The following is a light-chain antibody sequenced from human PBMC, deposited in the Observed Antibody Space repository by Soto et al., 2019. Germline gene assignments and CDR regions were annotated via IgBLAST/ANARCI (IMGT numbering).Light chain of an antibody. CDR2: HAS. CDR1: QSFSSW. V-gene: IGKV1-5*01. CDR3: QQYDTYSPLT. Sequence: DIQMTQSPSTLSASVGDRVTITCRASQSFSSWLAWYQQKPGHAPKLLIYHASSLQSGVPSRISGSGSGTEFTLTISSLQPDDFATYYCQQYDTYSPLTFGGGTKVEIK. J-gene: IGKJ4*01.